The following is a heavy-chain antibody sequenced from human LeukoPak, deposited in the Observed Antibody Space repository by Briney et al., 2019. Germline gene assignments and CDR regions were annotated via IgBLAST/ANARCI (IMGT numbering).Heavy chain of an antibody. CDR1: GYTFTGYY. J-gene: IGHJ5*02. CDR3: ARPTVIGVCWFDP. CDR2: VYPNSGGT. Sequence: ASVKVSCKASGYTFTGYYIHWVRQAPGQGLEWMGWVYPNSGGTNYAQNFQGRVTMTRDTSISTAYMELSTLRCDDTAVYYCARPTVIGVCWFDPWGQGTLVTVSS. V-gene: IGHV1-2*02. D-gene: IGHD2-21*01.